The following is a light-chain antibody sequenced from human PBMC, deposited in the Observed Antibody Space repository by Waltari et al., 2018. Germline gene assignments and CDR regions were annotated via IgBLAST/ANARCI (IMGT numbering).Light chain of an antibody. V-gene: IGKV1-12*01. CDR1: QGIGSW. J-gene: IGKJ5*01. Sequence: DIQMTQSPSSVSASVGDRVTITCRASQGIGSWLVWYQQKPGEAPKLLIYGTSTLKSGVPSRFSGSGSGTDVTLTISSLQPEDCATYYCQQANSFPRNFGQGTRVDIK. CDR3: QQANSFPRN. CDR2: GTS.